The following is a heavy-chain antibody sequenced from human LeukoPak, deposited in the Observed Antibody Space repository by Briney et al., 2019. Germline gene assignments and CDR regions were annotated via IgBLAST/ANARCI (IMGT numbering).Heavy chain of an antibody. D-gene: IGHD3-16*01. Sequence: TGGSLRLSCAASGFTFSRAWMSWVRQAPGKGLEWVANIKQDGSEKYYVDSVKGRFTISRDNAKNSLYLQMNSLRAEDTAVYYCVWRFDPWGQGILVTVSS. J-gene: IGHJ5*02. CDR2: IKQDGSEK. CDR3: VWRFDP. V-gene: IGHV3-7*01. CDR1: GFTFSRAW.